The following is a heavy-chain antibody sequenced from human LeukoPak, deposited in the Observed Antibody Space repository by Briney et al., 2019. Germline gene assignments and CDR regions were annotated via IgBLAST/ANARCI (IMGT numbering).Heavy chain of an antibody. CDR3: ANHPHSEMATISVY. D-gene: IGHD5-24*01. Sequence: PSETPSLTCTVSGGSISSYYWSWVRQAPGKGLEWVSAISGSGGSTYYADSVKGRFTISRDNSKNTLYLQMNSLRAEDTAVYYCANHPHSEMATISVYWGQGTLVTVSS. J-gene: IGHJ4*02. CDR1: GGSISSYY. V-gene: IGHV3-23*01. CDR2: ISGSGGST.